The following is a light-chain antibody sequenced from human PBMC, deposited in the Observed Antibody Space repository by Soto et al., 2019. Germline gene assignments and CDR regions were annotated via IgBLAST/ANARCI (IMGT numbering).Light chain of an antibody. CDR1: QGISSF. Sequence: IQLTQSPSSLSASVGERVTITCRASQGISSFLAWYQQEPGKAPKLLISGATTLQSGVPSRFRGSGSGTNFTLTISSLQPEDFATYYCQQFKSYVSFGQGTRLENK. CDR2: GAT. J-gene: IGKJ5*01. V-gene: IGKV1-9*01. CDR3: QQFKSYVS.